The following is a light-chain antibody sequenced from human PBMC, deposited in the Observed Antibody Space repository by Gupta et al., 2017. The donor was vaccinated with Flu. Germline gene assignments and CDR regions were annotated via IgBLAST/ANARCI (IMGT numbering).Light chain of an antibody. Sequence: ATLSLSPGESATLSCRASRTVSRSYLACYQQKRGQAPRLLIYGASSRAPSIPDRFSGSGSGTDFTLTITRLEPEDFAVYFCQQYDTSPFSFGPETKLDIK. CDR2: GAS. CDR3: QQYDTSPFS. V-gene: IGKV3-20*01. CDR1: RTVSRSY. J-gene: IGKJ3*01.